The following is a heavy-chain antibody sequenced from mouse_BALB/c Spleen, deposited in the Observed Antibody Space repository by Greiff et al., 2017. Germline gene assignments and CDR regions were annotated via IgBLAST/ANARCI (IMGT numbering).Heavy chain of an antibody. Sequence: DVMLVESGGDLVKPGGSLKLSCAASGFTFSSYGMSWVRQTPDKRLEWVATISSGGSYTYYPDSVKGRFTISRDNAKNTLYLQMSSLKSEDTAMYYCARQKNPGYYFDYWGQGTTITVSS. J-gene: IGHJ2*01. CDR2: ISSGGSYT. V-gene: IGHV5-6*02. CDR3: ARQKNPGYYFDY. CDR1: GFTFSSYG.